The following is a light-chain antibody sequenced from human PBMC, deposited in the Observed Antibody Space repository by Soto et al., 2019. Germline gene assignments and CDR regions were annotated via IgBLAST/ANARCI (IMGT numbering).Light chain of an antibody. J-gene: IGKJ1*01. CDR1: QSISSW. Sequence: DIQMTQSPSTLSASVGDRVTITCRASQSISSWLAWYQQKPGKAPKLLIYKASSLQSGVPSRFSGSGSGTEFPLTISSLQPDDFATYYCQQYNSDWTFGQGTKVEIK. CDR2: KAS. V-gene: IGKV1-5*03. CDR3: QQYNSDWT.